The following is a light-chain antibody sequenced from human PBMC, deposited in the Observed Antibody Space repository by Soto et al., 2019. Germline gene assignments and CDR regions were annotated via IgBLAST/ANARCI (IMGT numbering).Light chain of an antibody. CDR2: GAS. CDR1: QSVSSN. V-gene: IGKV3-15*01. J-gene: IGKJ1*01. Sequence: EIVMTQSPATLSVSPGERATLSCRASQSVSSNLAWYQQKPGQAPRLLIYGASTRATGIPARFSGSGSGTEFTLTISSLQSEDFAVYYCQKSNNWPRTFGQGTKVDIK. CDR3: QKSNNWPRT.